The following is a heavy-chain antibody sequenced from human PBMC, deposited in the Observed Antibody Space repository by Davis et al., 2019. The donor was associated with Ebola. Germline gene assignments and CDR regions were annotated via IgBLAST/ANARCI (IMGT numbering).Heavy chain of an antibody. J-gene: IGHJ4*02. V-gene: IGHV1-2*02. CDR1: GYTFTTYD. CDR3: ARDLSGDNILCPDY. Sequence: ASVKVSCKASGYTFTTYDINWVRQATGQGLEWMGWIKLNSGGTNYAQRFQDRVTMTRDTSICTAYMELRSLTSDDTAVYYCARDLSGDNILCPDYWGQGTLVTVSS. CDR2: IKLNSGGT. D-gene: IGHD1-26*01.